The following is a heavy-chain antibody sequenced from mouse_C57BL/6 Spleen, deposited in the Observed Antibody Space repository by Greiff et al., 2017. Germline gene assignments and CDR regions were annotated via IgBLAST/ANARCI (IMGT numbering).Heavy chain of an antibody. J-gene: IGHJ1*03. V-gene: IGHV14-1*01. CDR1: GFNINDYY. Sequence: EVQLQQSGAELVRPGASVKLSCTASGFNINDYYMHWVKQRPEQGLEWIGRIDPEDGDTEYAPTFKGKATMTADTSSNTAFLQLSSLTSEDTAVYDCTRNYCGSRNWDCGGWGTGTTVTVSS. CDR2: IDPEDGDT. D-gene: IGHD1-1*01. CDR3: TRNYCGSRNWDCGG.